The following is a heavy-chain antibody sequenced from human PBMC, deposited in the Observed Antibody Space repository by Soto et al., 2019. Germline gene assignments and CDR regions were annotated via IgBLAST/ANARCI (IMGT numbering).Heavy chain of an antibody. V-gene: IGHV3-11*01. CDR3: AREVRTSGWFRRLDS. CDR1: GFTFNDYY. J-gene: IGHJ4*02. CDR2: ISGGGSTT. Sequence: QVHLVESGGGLVKPGGSLRLSCAVSGFTFNDYYMSWIRQAPGKGLEWISYISGGGSTTYHADSVRGRFTISRDNAKNSLFLQMNSLRVEDTAVYYCAREVRTSGWFRRLDSWGQGILVTVSS. D-gene: IGHD6-19*01.